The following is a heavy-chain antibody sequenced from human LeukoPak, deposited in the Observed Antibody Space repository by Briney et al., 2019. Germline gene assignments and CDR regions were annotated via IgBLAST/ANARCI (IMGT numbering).Heavy chain of an antibody. J-gene: IGHJ4*02. CDR1: GFTFSTSW. CDR3: AREGLTIDY. Sequence: PGGSLRLSCSASGFTFSTSWMHWVRQALGKGLMWVSRINSDGSSRSYADSVKGRFTISRDNAKNTLHLQMNSLKVEDTAVYYCAREGLTIDYWGQGALVTVSS. V-gene: IGHV3-74*01. CDR2: INSDGSSR.